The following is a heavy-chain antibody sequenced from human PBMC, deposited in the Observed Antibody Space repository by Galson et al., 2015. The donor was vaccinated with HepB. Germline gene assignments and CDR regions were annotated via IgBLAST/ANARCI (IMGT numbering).Heavy chain of an antibody. D-gene: IGHD5-24*01. CDR2: MNPNSGNT. Sequence: SVKVSCKASGYTFTSYDINWVRQATGQGLEWMGWMNPNSGNTGYAQKFQGRVTMTRNTSISTAYMELSSLRSEDTAVYYCARDEGRWLQIRYYFDYWGQGTLVTVSS. J-gene: IGHJ4*02. CDR1: GYTFTSYD. CDR3: ARDEGRWLQIRYYFDY. V-gene: IGHV1-8*01.